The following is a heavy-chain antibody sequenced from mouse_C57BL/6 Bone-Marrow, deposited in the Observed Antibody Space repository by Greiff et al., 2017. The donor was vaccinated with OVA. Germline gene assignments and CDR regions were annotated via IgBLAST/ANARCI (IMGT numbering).Heavy chain of an antibody. CDR2: IYPGSGNT. J-gene: IGHJ2*01. CDR1: GYTFTDYY. Sequence: VQLVESGAELVRPGASVKLSCKASGYTFTDYYINWVKQRPGQGLEWIARIYPGSGNTYYNEKFKGKATLTAEKSSSTAYMQLSSLTSEDAAVYFCASLYGSSSFDYWGQGTTLTVSS. V-gene: IGHV1-76*01. CDR3: ASLYGSSSFDY. D-gene: IGHD1-1*01.